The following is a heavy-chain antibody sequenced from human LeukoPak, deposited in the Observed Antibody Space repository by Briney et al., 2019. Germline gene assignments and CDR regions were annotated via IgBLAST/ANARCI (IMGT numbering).Heavy chain of an antibody. V-gene: IGHV3-48*03. CDR1: GFTFSSYE. CDR2: ISSSGNTI. D-gene: IGHD3-22*01. J-gene: IGHJ4*02. Sequence: GGSLRLSCAASGFTFSSYEMNWVRQAPGKGLEWVSYISSSGNTIYYADSVKGRFTISRDNAKKTLYLQMNSLRAEDTAVYYCASGEFDYYDSIIFGGQGTLVTVSS. CDR3: ASGEFDYYDSIIF.